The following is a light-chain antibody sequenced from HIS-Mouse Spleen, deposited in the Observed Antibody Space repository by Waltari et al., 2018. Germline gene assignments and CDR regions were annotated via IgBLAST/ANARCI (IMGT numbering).Light chain of an antibody. CDR2: DVS. CDR3: SSYTSSSTWV. J-gene: IGLJ3*02. CDR1: SSDVGGYNH. V-gene: IGLV2-14*03. Sequence: QSALTQPASVSGSPGQSITISCPGTSSDVGGYNHFSWYQQHPGKAPKLMIYDVSNRPSGVSNRFSGSKSGNTASLTISGLQAEDEADYYCSSYTSSSTWVFGGGTKLTVL.